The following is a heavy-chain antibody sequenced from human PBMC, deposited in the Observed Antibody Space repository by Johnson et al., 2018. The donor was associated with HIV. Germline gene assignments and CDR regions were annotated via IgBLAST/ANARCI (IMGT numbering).Heavy chain of an antibody. CDR2: ITASGSPI. Sequence: VQLVESGGGLVQPGGSLRLSCAASGFTFSSYAMSWVRQAPGKGLEWLSYITASGSPIYYADSVKGRFTISRDNSKNTLYLQMNSLRAEDTAVYYCAREAYAAGAFDMWGQGTMVTVSS. CDR3: AREAYAAGAFDM. J-gene: IGHJ3*02. D-gene: IGHD3-16*01. CDR1: GFTFSSYA. V-gene: IGHV3-23*04.